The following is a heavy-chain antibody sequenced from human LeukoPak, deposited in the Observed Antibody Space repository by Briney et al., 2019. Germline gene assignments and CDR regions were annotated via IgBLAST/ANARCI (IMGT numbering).Heavy chain of an antibody. CDR3: ARARTYYYDSSGYFWVYYYYYMDV. CDR2: IYTSGST. CDR1: RYSISSPNW. J-gene: IGHJ6*03. V-gene: IGHV4-4*07. D-gene: IGHD3-22*01. Sequence: SETLSLTCAVSRYSISSPNWWGWIRQPAGKGLEWIGRIYTSGSTNYNPSLKSRVTISVDTSKNQFSLKLSSVTAADTAVYYCARARTYYYDSSGYFWVYYYYYMDVWGKGTTVTVSS.